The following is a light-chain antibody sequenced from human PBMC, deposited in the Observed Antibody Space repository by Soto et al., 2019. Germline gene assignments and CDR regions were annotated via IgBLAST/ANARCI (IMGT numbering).Light chain of an antibody. CDR1: SSDVGGYDY. Sequence: QSVLTQPASVFGSPGQSITISCTGTSSDVGGYDYVSWYQQHPGKAPKLMISEVNNRPSGVSDRFSGSKSGNTASLTISGLQADDEADYYCSSYTSSSTWVFGGGTKLTVL. CDR2: EVN. V-gene: IGLV2-14*01. CDR3: SSYTSSSTWV. J-gene: IGLJ3*02.